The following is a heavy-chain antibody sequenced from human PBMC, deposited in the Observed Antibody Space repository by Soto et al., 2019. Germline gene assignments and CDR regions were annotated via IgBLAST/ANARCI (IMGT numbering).Heavy chain of an antibody. CDR1: GFTFSNAW. Sequence: LSLTCAASGFTFSNAWMSWVRQAPGKGLEWVGRIKSKTDGGTTDYAAPVKGRFTISRDDSKNTLYLQMNSLKTEDTAVYYCTTGISRGITGTPCWGQGTLVTVSS. D-gene: IGHD1-20*01. CDR3: TTGISRGITGTPC. CDR2: IKSKTDGGTT. J-gene: IGHJ4*02. V-gene: IGHV3-15*01.